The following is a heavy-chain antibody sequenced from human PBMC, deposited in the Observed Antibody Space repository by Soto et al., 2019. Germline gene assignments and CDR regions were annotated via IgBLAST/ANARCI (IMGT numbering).Heavy chain of an antibody. CDR1: GFTFSNAW. Sequence: EVQLVESGGGLVKPGGSLRLSCAASGFTFSNAWMNWVRQAPGKGLEWVGRIKSKSDGGTTDYAAPVKGRFTISRDDSKNQLYMEMNSLKTEDTAVYYCTTGYYDSSGYSYYFDYWGQGTLVTVSS. J-gene: IGHJ4*02. D-gene: IGHD3-22*01. CDR3: TTGYYDSSGYSYYFDY. CDR2: IKSKSDGGTT. V-gene: IGHV3-15*07.